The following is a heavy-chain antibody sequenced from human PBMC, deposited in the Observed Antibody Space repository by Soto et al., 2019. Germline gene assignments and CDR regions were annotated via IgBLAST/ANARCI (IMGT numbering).Heavy chain of an antibody. CDR3: AKDSVTSGYYSHYGMDV. D-gene: IGHD3-22*01. J-gene: IGHJ6*02. V-gene: IGHV3-66*02. CDR1: GLTVSGKKY. Sequence: GGSLRLSCAASGLTVSGKKYVAWVRQAPGKGLEWVSALYDVDGSFYSDSVKGRFTTSSDSSKTTVYLQVNSLRAEDTAVYYCAKDSVTSGYYSHYGMDVWGQGTTVTVSS. CDR2: LYDVDGS.